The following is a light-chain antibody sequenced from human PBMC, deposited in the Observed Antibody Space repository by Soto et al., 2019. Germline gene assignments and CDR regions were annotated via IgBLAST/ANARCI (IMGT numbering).Light chain of an antibody. CDR1: QSVSSSY. J-gene: IGKJ4*01. CDR3: EQYDKSIP. CDR2: GAS. V-gene: IGKV3-20*01. Sequence: EIVLTQSPGTLSLSPLEIATLSCMASQSVSSSYLAWYQQKPGQAPRLLIYGASSRATGIPDRFSGSGSGTDFTLTINRLETEDFAVYYCEQYDKSIPFGGGTKVDIK.